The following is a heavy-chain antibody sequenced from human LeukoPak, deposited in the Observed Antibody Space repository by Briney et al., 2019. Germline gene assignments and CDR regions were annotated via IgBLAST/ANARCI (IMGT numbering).Heavy chain of an antibody. D-gene: IGHD3-16*01. CDR1: GFTFNNAW. Sequence: GGSLRLSCAASGFTFNNAWMNWARQAPGKGLEWVASINHNGNVNYYVDSVKGRFTISRDNAKNSLYLQMSNLRAEDTAVYFCARGGGLDVWGQGATVTVSS. CDR3: ARGGGLDV. CDR2: INHNGNVN. J-gene: IGHJ6*02. V-gene: IGHV3-7*03.